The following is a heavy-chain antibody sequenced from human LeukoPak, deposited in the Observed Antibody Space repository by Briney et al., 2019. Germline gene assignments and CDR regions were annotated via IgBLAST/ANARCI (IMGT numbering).Heavy chain of an antibody. CDR2: ISSSGSTI. J-gene: IGHJ6*03. Sequence: PGGSLRLSCAAYGFSFSSYEMNWVRQPPGKGLEWVSYISSSGSTIYYADSVKGRFTISRDNAKNSLYLQMNSLRAEDTAVYYCARKDSSSWPNYYYYMDVWGKGTTVTISS. CDR3: ARKDSSSWPNYYYYMDV. V-gene: IGHV3-48*03. D-gene: IGHD6-13*01. CDR1: GFSFSSYE.